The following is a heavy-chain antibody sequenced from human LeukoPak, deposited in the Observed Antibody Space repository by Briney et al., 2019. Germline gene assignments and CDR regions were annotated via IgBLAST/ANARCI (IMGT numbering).Heavy chain of an antibody. CDR1: GFTFSSYW. CDR3: ARDDNWAFDY. CDR2: VSSTNAI. D-gene: IGHD1-1*01. Sequence: GGSLRLSCAASGFTFSSYWMHWVRQAPGKGLVWVSYVSSTNAIYADSVKGRFTISRDNAKNSLYLQMNSLRVDDTAVYYCARDDNWAFDYWGQGTLVTVSS. V-gene: IGHV3-69-1*01. J-gene: IGHJ4*02.